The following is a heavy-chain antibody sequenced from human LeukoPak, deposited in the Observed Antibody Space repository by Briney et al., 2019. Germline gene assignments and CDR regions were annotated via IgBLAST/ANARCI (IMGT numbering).Heavy chain of an antibody. CDR2: IKQDGSDK. CDR1: GFIFSSYW. V-gene: IGHV3-7*01. D-gene: IGHD4-17*01. Sequence: GGSLRLFCAASGFIFSSYWMSWVRQAPGKGPEWVANIKQDGSDKYYVDSVKGRFTISRDNAKNSLYLQMNSLRVEDTAVYYGARDTDWGQGTLVTVSS. CDR3: ARDTD. J-gene: IGHJ4*02.